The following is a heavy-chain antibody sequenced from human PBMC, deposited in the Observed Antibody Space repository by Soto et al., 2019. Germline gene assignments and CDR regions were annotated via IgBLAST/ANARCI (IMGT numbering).Heavy chain of an antibody. CDR3: AKGGYSYANCPDY. J-gene: IGHJ4*02. CDR1: GFTFSSYG. D-gene: IGHD5-18*01. Sequence: PGGSLRLSCAASGFTFSSYGMHWVRQAPGKGLEWVAVISYDGSNKYYADSVKGRFTISRDNSKNTLYLQMNSLRAEDTAVYYCAKGGYSYANCPDYWGQGTLVTVSS. CDR2: ISYDGSNK. V-gene: IGHV3-30*18.